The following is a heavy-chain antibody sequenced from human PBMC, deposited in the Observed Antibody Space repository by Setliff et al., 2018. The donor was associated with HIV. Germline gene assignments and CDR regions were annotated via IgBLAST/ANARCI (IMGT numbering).Heavy chain of an antibody. D-gene: IGHD6-19*01. Sequence: ASVTVSCKVSGYTLTELSRHWVRQAPGKGLEWMGGFDPEDGETIYAQKFQGRVTMTEDTSTDTAYMELSSLISEDTAVYYCATSGSGWPEDDAFDIWGQGTMVTVSS. J-gene: IGHJ3*02. CDR1: GYTLTELS. CDR2: FDPEDGET. CDR3: ATSGSGWPEDDAFDI. V-gene: IGHV1-24*01.